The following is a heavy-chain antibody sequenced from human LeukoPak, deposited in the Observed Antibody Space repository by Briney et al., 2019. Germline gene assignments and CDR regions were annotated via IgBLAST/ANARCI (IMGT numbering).Heavy chain of an antibody. CDR3: SGVGGYCSSTSCLYFDY. CDR1: GGSISSYY. J-gene: IGHJ4*02. Sequence: PSETLSLTCTVSGGSISSYYWSWIRQPAGKGLEWIGRIYTSGSTNDNPSLKSRVTMSVDTSKNQSFLKLSSVTAAYTPVYYCSGVGGYCSSTSCLYFDYWGQGTLVTVSS. CDR2: IYTSGST. V-gene: IGHV4-4*07. D-gene: IGHD2-2*01.